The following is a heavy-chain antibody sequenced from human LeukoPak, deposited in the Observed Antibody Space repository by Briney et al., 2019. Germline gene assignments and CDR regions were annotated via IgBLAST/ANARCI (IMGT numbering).Heavy chain of an antibody. CDR3: ARGSPFGVDY. J-gene: IGHJ4*02. CDR1: GGSFSGYY. D-gene: IGHD3-3*01. Sequence: SETLSLTCAVYGGSFSGYYWSGIRQPPGKGLEWIGEINHSGSTNYNPSLKSRVTISVDTSKNQFSLKLSSVTAADTAVYYCARGSPFGVDYWGQGTLVTVSS. V-gene: IGHV4-34*01. CDR2: INHSGST.